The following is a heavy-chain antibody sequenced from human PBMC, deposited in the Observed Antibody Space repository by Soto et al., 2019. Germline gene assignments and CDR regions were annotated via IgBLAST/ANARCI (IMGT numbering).Heavy chain of an antibody. CDR2: FSGSGKNT. D-gene: IGHD3-9*01. J-gene: IGHJ4*02. CDR1: GISFTNYA. V-gene: IGHV3-23*01. Sequence: EGQLLESGGGLVQPGASLTLSCEASGISFTNYAMNWVRQAPGKGLEWVSGFSGSGKNTYYADSVRGRFTISRDNSKNTVYHQMDSLRADDTAVYYCAKVDWGGPTHSHYWCQGTLVTVSS. CDR3: AKVDWGGPTHSHY.